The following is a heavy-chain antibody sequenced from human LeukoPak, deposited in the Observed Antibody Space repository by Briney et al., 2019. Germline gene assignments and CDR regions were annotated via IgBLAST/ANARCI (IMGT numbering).Heavy chain of an antibody. V-gene: IGHV4-39*07. CDR2: IYYSGST. Sequence: PSETLPLTCTVSGGSISSSSYYWGWIRQPPGKGLEWIGSIYYSGSTYYNPSLKSRVTISVDTSKNQFSLKLSSVTAADTAVYYCASSTEEGITGTGDNWFDPWGQGTLVTVSS. CDR3: ASSTEEGITGTGDNWFDP. J-gene: IGHJ5*02. CDR1: GGSISSSSYY. D-gene: IGHD1-20*01.